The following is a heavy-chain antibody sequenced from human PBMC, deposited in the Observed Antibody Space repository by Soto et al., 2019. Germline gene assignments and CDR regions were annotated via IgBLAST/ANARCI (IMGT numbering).Heavy chain of an antibody. J-gene: IGHJ6*02. Sequence: GGSLRLSCVASGFTFRAYGMHWVRQAPGKGLEWVAVISYDGSEKYYADSVKGRFTISRDNSQNTLYLQMNSLRGEDTAVYYCAKDQGPNYYYGLDVWGQGTTVTVSS. CDR3: AKDQGPNYYYGLDV. CDR2: ISYDGSEK. CDR1: GFTFRAYG. V-gene: IGHV3-30*18.